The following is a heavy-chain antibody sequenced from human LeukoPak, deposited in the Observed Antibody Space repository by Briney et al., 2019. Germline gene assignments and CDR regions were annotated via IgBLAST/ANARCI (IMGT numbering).Heavy chain of an antibody. CDR3: AKDRGRQWLVVGLFDY. CDR1: GFTFTTYW. CDR2: ISYDGSNK. Sequence: GGSLRLSCAASGFTFTTYWMSWVRQAPGKGLEWVAVISYDGSNKYYADSVKGRFTISRDNSKNTLYLQMNGLRAEDTAVYYCAKDRGRQWLVVGLFDYWGQGTLVTVSS. D-gene: IGHD6-19*01. J-gene: IGHJ4*02. V-gene: IGHV3-30*18.